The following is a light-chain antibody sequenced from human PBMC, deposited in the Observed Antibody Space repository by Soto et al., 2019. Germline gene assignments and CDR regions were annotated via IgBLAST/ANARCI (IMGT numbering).Light chain of an antibody. Sequence: DIQFTKSPSFLSASVGDRVTITCRASQGISSYLAWYQQKPGKAPKLLIYAASTLQSGVPSMFSGSGSGTEFTLTISSLQPEDFATYYCQQLNSYPLTFGGGTKVEIK. V-gene: IGKV1-9*01. CDR2: AAS. CDR1: QGISSY. CDR3: QQLNSYPLT. J-gene: IGKJ4*01.